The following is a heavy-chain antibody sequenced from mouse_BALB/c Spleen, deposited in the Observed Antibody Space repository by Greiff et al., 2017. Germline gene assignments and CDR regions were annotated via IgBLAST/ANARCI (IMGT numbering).Heavy chain of an antibody. Sequence: EVQLVESGGDLVKPGGSLKLSCAASGFTFSSFGMHWVRQAPEKGLEWVAYISSGSSTIYYADTVKGRFTISRDNPKNTLFLQMTSLRSEDTAMYYCARGDAMDYWGQGTSVTVSS. CDR3: ARGDAMDY. J-gene: IGHJ4*01. CDR2: ISSGSSTI. CDR1: GFTFSSFG. V-gene: IGHV5-17*02.